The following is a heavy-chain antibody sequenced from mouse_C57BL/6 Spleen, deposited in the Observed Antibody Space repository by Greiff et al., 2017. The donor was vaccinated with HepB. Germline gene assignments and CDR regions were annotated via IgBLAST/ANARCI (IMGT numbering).Heavy chain of an antibody. CDR2: IDPETGGT. V-gene: IGHV1-15*01. CDR1: GYTFTDYE. Sequence: QVQLKESGAELVRPGASVTLSCKASGYTFTDYEMHWVKQTPVHGLEWIGAIDPETGGTAYNQKFKGKAILTADKSSSTAYMELRSLTSEDSAVYYCTRGAHYYGSSFDYWGQGTTLTVSS. CDR3: TRGAHYYGSSFDY. D-gene: IGHD1-1*01. J-gene: IGHJ2*01.